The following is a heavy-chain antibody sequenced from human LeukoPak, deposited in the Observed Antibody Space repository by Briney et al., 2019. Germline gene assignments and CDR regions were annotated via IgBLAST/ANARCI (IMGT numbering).Heavy chain of an antibody. CDR2: INHNNGGT. D-gene: IGHD3-10*01. Sequence: ASVKVSCKASGYTFTSYGISWVRQAPGQGLEWMGRINHNNGGTNHAQKFQGRVTMTTDTSISTAYMELSGLRSDDTAVYYCARDVETGNYYFYYGVDVWGQGTTVTVSS. CDR3: ARDVETGNYYFYYGVDV. CDR1: GYTFTSYG. J-gene: IGHJ6*02. V-gene: IGHV1-18*01.